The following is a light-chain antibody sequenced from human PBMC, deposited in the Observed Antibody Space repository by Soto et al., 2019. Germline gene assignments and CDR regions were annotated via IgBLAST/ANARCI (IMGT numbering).Light chain of an antibody. CDR2: TAS. V-gene: IGKV1-39*01. Sequence: DIQVTQSPSSLSASIGDRVTISCRSSQPIGDSLHWYQQKSGSPPKLLIYTASTLHTGVPFRFAGSGSGSDFILTITDLQPEDSATYYCQQGYDRPWTFGQGTKLEI. CDR3: QQGYDRPWT. J-gene: IGKJ2*01. CDR1: QPIGDS.